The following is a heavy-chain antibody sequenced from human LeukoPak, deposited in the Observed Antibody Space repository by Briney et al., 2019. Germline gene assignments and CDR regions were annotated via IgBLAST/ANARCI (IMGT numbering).Heavy chain of an antibody. D-gene: IGHD6-19*01. Sequence: ASVKVSCKASGYTFTGYYMHWVRQAPGQGLEWMGIINPSGGSTSYAQKFQGRVTMTRDMSTSTVYMELSSLRSEDTAVYYCARDQVSLEGSVAGKNWFDPWGQGTLVTVSS. CDR2: INPSGGST. V-gene: IGHV1-46*01. CDR3: ARDQVSLEGSVAGKNWFDP. CDR1: GYTFTGYY. J-gene: IGHJ5*02.